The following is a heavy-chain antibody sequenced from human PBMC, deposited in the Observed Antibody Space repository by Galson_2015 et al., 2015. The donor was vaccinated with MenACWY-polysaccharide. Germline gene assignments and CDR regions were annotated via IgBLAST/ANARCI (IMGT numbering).Heavy chain of an antibody. D-gene: IGHD3-16*01. J-gene: IGHJ6*03. Sequence: TLSLTCAVSGGSISSGGYSWSWIRQPPGKGLEWIGYIYHSGSTYYNPSLKSRVTISGDRSKIHFSLTLSSVTAADTAVYYCGRVAGGPPYDYYYHMDVWGKGTTFTVS. CDR3: GRVAGGPPYDYYYHMDV. V-gene: IGHV4-30-2*01. CDR2: IYHSGST. CDR1: GGSISSGGYS.